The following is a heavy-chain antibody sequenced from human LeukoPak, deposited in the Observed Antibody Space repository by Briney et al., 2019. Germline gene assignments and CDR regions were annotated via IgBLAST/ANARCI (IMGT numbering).Heavy chain of an antibody. V-gene: IGHV3-49*03. J-gene: IGHJ6*03. CDR2: IRSKAYGGTT. CDR1: GFTFGDYA. D-gene: IGHD3-3*01. CDR3: TRDSADYDFWSGYYSRSWYYYYMDV. Sequence: GGSLRLSCTASGFTFGDYAMSWFRQAPGKGLEWVGFIRSKAYGGTTEYAASVKGRFTISRDDSKSIAYLQMNSLKTEDTAVYYCTRDSADYDFWSGYYSRSWYYYYMDVWGKGTTVTVSS.